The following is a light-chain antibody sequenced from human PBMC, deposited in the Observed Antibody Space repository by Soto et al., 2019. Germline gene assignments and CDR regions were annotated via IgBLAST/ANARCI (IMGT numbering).Light chain of an antibody. CDR3: QSYESSVSGFYV. CDR1: SSNIGAGYD. V-gene: IGLV1-40*01. CDR2: GNS. Sequence: QSVLTQPPSVSGAPGQRVTISCTGSSSNIGAGYDVHWYQQLPGTAPKLLIYGNSNRPSGVPDRFSGSKSGTSASLAITGCQAEDEADYYYQSYESSVSGFYVFGAGTKLTVL. J-gene: IGLJ1*01.